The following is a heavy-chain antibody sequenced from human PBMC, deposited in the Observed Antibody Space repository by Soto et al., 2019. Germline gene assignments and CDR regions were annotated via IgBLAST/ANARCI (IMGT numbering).Heavy chain of an antibody. CDR2: ISYDGSNK. V-gene: IGHV3-30-3*01. CDR3: ARGQYNWNQVAVRGRTYYYYYGMDV. Sequence: GGSLRLSCAASGFTFSSYAMHWVRQAPGKGLEWVAVISYDGSNKYYADSVKGRFTISRDNSKNTLYLQMNSLRAEDTAVYYCARGQYNWNQVAVRGRTYYYYYGMDVWGQGTTVTVSS. J-gene: IGHJ6*02. CDR1: GFTFSSYA. D-gene: IGHD1-20*01.